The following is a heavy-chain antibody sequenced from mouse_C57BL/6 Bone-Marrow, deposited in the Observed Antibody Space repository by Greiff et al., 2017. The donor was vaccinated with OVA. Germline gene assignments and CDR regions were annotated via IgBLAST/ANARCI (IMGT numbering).Heavy chain of an antibody. V-gene: IGHV5-4*03. CDR1: GFTFSSYA. CDR3: ARAWAHFDY. Sequence: EVKLVESGGGLVKPGGSLKLSCAASGFTFSSYAMSWVRQTPEKRLEWVATISDGGSYTYYPDNVKGRFTISRDNAKNNLYLQMSHLKSEDTAMYYCARAWAHFDYWGQGTTLTVSS. J-gene: IGHJ2*01. CDR2: ISDGGSYT. D-gene: IGHD4-1*01.